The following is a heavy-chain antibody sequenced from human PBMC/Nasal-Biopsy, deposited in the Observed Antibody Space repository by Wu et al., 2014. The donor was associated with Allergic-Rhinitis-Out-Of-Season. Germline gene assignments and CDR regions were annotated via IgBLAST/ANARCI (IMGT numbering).Heavy chain of an antibody. CDR3: ARLVGLSGAFDI. J-gene: IGHJ3*02. V-gene: IGHV4-39*01. Sequence: GSIYYSGSTYYNPSLKSRVTISVDTSKNQFSLKLSSVTAADTAVYYCARLVGLSGAFDIWGQGTMVTVSS. CDR2: IYYSGST. D-gene: IGHD3-10*01.